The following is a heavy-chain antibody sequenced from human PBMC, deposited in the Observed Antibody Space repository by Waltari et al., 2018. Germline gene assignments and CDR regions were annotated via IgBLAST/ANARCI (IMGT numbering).Heavy chain of an antibody. V-gene: IGHV4-30-4*08. D-gene: IGHD1-1*01. CDR2: IDHTGTT. CDR3: GRTFLETPGWFDT. CDR1: DGFIPSGDYD. Sequence: QVQLQESGPGLVKPPQTLSLTCTVSDGFIPSGDYDWSWIRQAPGKGPEWIANIDHTGTTHYNPSLKRRLSVSIDVSKNQFSLGLTSVTAADTAVYYCGRTFLETPGWFDTWGQGTLVTVSS. J-gene: IGHJ5*02.